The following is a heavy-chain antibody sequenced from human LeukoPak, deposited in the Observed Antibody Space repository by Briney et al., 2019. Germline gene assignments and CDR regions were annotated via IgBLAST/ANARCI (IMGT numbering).Heavy chain of an antibody. J-gene: IGHJ4*02. CDR2: ISSSSSSI. V-gene: IGHV3-48*01. CDR1: GFTFSSYS. CDR3: ARDQGYYIPDY. Sequence: GGSLRLSCAASGFTFSSYSMNWVRQAPGKGLEWVSYISSSSSSIYSADSVKGRFTISRDNAKNSLYLQMNSLRAEDTAVYYCARDQGYYIPDYWGQGALVTVSS. D-gene: IGHD3-3*01.